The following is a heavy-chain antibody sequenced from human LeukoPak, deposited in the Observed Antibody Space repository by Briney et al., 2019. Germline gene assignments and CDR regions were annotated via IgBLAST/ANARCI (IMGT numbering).Heavy chain of an antibody. CDR1: GFTFSSYW. V-gene: IGHV3-74*03. CDR3: ARSGGHNRLDC. J-gene: IGHJ4*02. Sequence: GGSLRLSCAASGFTFSSYWMHWVRQAPGKGLVWVSRINGDGTTTTYADSVKGRFTISRDNAENTLYLQMNSLRAEDTAVYYCARSGGHNRLDCWGQGTLVTVSS. CDR2: INGDGTTT. D-gene: IGHD2-15*01.